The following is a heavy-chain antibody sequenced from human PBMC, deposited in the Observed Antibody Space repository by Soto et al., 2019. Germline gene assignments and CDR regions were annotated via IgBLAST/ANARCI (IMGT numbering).Heavy chain of an antibody. D-gene: IGHD1-26*01. CDR2: ISAYNGNT. Sequence: ASVKVSCKASGYTFTIYGISCVLQSPGQWLEWMGCISAYNGNTNYAQKLQGRVTMTTDTSTSTAYMELRSLRSDDTAVYYCARKNRGSLTPFDPWGQGTLVTVSS. CDR1: GYTFTIYG. V-gene: IGHV1-18*01. CDR3: ARKNRGSLTPFDP. J-gene: IGHJ5*02.